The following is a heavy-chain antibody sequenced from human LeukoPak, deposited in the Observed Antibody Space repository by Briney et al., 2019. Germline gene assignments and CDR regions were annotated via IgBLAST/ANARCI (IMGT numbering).Heavy chain of an antibody. D-gene: IGHD6-19*01. CDR3: ARGNRGSSAPLD. Sequence: GGSLRLSCAASGFTFRTYGMHWVRQAPGKGLEWVAVISKDGSNKYYGDSDSVKGRFTISRDNSKNTLYLQMNSLRVEDTAMYYCARGNRGSSAPLDWGQGTLVTVSS. V-gene: IGHV3-30*03. CDR1: GFTFRTYG. CDR2: ISKDGSNK. J-gene: IGHJ4*02.